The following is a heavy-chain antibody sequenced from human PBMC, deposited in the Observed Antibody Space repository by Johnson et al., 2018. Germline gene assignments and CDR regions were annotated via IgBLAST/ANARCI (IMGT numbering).Heavy chain of an antibody. J-gene: IGHJ1*01. Sequence: QVQLVQSGGGVVQPGRSLRLSCAASGFTFISYALHWVRQAPGQGLEWVAVISFDGNNKYYADSVKGRFTISRDNAKNSLYLQMNSLRAEDTALYYCAKDQYDSPLRYFQHWGQGTLVTVSS. CDR3: AKDQYDSPLRYFQH. CDR1: GFTFISYA. CDR2: ISFDGNNK. V-gene: IGHV3-30-3*01. D-gene: IGHD2/OR15-2a*01.